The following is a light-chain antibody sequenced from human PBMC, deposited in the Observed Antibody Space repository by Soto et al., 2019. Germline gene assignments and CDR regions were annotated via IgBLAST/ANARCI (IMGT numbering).Light chain of an antibody. J-gene: IGLJ3*02. Sequence: QSVLTQPASVSGSPGQSITISCTGSNNDVGAYNYVSWYQQHPGKAPKTMIYDVSNRPSGVSNRFSGSKSGNTASLTISGLQAEDEADYYCSSYTRGSTVVFGGGTKVTVL. V-gene: IGLV2-14*03. CDR3: SSYTRGSTVV. CDR2: DVS. CDR1: NNDVGAYNY.